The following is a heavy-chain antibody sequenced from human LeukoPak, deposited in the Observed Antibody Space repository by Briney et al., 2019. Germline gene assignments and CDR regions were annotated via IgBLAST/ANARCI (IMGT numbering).Heavy chain of an antibody. CDR1: GFTFSSYA. J-gene: IGHJ3*02. CDR3: AKAPGDANDAFDI. CDR2: ISGSDGST. Sequence: GGSLRLSCAASGFTFSSYAMSWVRQAPGKGLEWVSAISGSDGSTYYADSVKGRFTISRDNSKNTLYLQMNSLRAEDTAVYYCAKAPGDANDAFDIWGQGTMVTVSS. D-gene: IGHD4-17*01. V-gene: IGHV3-23*01.